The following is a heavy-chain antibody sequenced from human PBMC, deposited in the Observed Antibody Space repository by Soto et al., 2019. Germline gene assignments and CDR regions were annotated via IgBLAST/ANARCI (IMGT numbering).Heavy chain of an antibody. CDR2: ISHNGRT. J-gene: IGHJ3*02. CDR3: ARADTSGSGRSSPFDAFDI. V-gene: IGHV4-59*01. Sequence: QVRLQESGPGLAKPSETLSLTCTVSGGSFTNYYWNWIRQPPGKGPEWIAYISHNGRTDYNPSLKSRVPISMDTSKNQFSLRLNSVATADTAVYYCARADTSGSGRSSPFDAFDIWGRGTMITVSS. D-gene: IGHD3-10*01. CDR1: GGSFTNYY.